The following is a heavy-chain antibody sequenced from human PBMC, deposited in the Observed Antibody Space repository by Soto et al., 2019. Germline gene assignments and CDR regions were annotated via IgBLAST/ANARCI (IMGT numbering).Heavy chain of an antibody. V-gene: IGHV1-69*13. D-gene: IGHD5-12*01. CDR1: GGTFSIYA. J-gene: IGHJ6*04. CDR2: IIPIFGTA. CDR3: ARDRRRSSGYVVNYGMGV. Sequence: SVKVSCEASGGTFSIYAISWVRQAPGQGLEWMGGIIPIFGTANYAQKFQGRVTITADESTSTAYMELSSLRSEETAVYYCARDRRRSSGYVVNYGMGVWGKGHTIIVSS.